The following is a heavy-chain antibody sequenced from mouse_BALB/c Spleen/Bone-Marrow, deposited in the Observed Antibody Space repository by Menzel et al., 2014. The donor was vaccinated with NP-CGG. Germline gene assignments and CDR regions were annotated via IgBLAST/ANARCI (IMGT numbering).Heavy chain of an antibody. V-gene: IGHV14-3*02. Sequence: EVQQVESGAELVKPGASVRLSCTASGFNIKDTYMHWVKQRPEQGLEWIGRIDPANGNTKYDPKFQGKATITADTSSNTAYLQLSSLTSEDTAVYYCASYYYGRYFDVWGAGTTVTVSS. J-gene: IGHJ1*01. CDR2: IDPANGNT. D-gene: IGHD1-1*01. CDR1: GFNIKDTY. CDR3: ASYYYGRYFDV.